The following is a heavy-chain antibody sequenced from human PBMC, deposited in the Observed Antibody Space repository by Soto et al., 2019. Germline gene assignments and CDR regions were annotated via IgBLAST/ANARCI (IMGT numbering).Heavy chain of an antibody. CDR1: GGYLSGYY. D-gene: IGHD1-26*01. CDR3: AGIPLGVGATTSVLHDY. Sequence: QVQLQQWGAGLLKPSETLSLTCAVYGGYLSGYYWSWIRQPTGKGLEWIGEINHSGSTNYNPSLKSRVTISVDTSKNQFSLKLSSVTAADTAVYYCAGIPLGVGATTSVLHDYWGQGTLVTVSS. CDR2: INHSGST. J-gene: IGHJ4*02. V-gene: IGHV4-34*01.